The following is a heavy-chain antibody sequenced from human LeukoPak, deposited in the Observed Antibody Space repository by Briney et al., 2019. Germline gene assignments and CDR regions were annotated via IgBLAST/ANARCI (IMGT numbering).Heavy chain of an antibody. J-gene: IGHJ3*02. V-gene: IGHV3-49*03. D-gene: IGHD1-26*01. CDR2: IRSKAYGGTT. CDR1: GFTFGDYA. CDR3: TRDPSRWEPDHDAFDI. Sequence: GSLRLSCTASGFTFGDYAMSWFRQAPGKGLEWVGFIRSKAYGGTTEYAASVKGRFTISRDDSKSIAYLQMNSLKTEDTAVYYCTRDPSRWEPDHDAFDIWGQGTMVTVSS.